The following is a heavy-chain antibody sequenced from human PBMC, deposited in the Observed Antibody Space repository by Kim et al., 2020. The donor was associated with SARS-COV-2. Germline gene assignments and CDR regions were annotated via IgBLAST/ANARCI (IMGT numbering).Heavy chain of an antibody. CDR1: GGSISSYY. Sequence: SETLSLTCTVSGGSISSYYWNWIRQPPGKGLEWIGYIYYSGSNKYNPSLKRRVTISVDTSKNQFSLKLSSVTAADTAVYYCARRHSGSYYFDYWGQGTLATVSS. V-gene: IGHV4-59*08. CDR3: ARRHSGSYYFDY. D-gene: IGHD1-26*01. CDR2: IYYSGSN. J-gene: IGHJ4*02.